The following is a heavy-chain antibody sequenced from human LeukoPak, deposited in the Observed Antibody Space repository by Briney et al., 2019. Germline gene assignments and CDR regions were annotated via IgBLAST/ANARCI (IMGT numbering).Heavy chain of an antibody. J-gene: IGHJ4*02. V-gene: IGHV3-23*01. CDR2: ISGNGDFT. Sequence: GGSLRLSCAASGFIFNTYAVNWVRQAPGKGLEWVSAISGNGDFTYYADSVRGRFSISRDNSRNTLYLQMNSLRAEDTAVYYCARVKRDCSGGTCYSYDYWGQGTLVTFSS. D-gene: IGHD2-15*01. CDR1: GFIFNTYA. CDR3: ARVKRDCSGGTCYSYDY.